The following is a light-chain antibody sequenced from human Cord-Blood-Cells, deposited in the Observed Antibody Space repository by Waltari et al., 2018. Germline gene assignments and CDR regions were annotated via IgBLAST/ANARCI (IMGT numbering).Light chain of an antibody. Sequence: QSVLTQPPSVSEAPRQRVTISCSGSSSNIGNNAVHWYQQLPGKAPKLLIYYDDLLPSGVSDRFSGSKSGTSASLAISGLQSEDEADYYCAAWDDSLNWVFGGGTKLTVL. V-gene: IGLV1-36*01. CDR1: SSNIGNNA. J-gene: IGLJ3*02. CDR3: AAWDDSLNWV. CDR2: YDD.